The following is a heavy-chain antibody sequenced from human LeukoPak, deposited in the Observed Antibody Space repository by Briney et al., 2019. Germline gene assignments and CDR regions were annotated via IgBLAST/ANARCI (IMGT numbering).Heavy chain of an antibody. V-gene: IGHV4-4*07. CDR2: VHTSGST. CDR3: ARSYWHFDV. CDR1: GGSISSYY. Sequence: SETLSLTCTVSGGSISSYYWSWIRQPAGKGLEWIGRVHTSGSTNYNPSLKSRVTMTVDTSNKQFSLNLSSVTAADTAVYYCARSYWHFDVWGRGTLVTVSS. J-gene: IGHJ2*01.